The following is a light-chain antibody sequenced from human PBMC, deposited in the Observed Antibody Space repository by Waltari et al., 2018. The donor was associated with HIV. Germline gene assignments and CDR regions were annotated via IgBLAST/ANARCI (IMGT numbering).Light chain of an antibody. CDR3: AVWGDSLNSYV. V-gene: IGLV1-47*01. CDR2: RNN. J-gene: IGLJ1*01. CDR1: SSNIGSNY. Sequence: QSVLTQPPSASGTPGQRVTISCSGSSSNIGSNYAYWYQQRPGPAPNLPIYRNNQRPAGGPARFAGSKSGTSASLAISGLRSEDEADYYCAVWGDSLNSYVFGTGTEVTV.